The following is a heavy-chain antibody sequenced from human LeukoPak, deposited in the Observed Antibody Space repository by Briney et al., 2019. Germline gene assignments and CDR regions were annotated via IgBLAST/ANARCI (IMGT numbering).Heavy chain of an antibody. Sequence: SVKVSCKAFGGTFSSYAINWVRQAPGQGLEWMGRIVPIFGTTNYAQKFQGRVTITTDESTSTAYMELSSLRSEDTAVYYCARDRGERGSSWSLPAHGFDIWGQGTMVTVSS. CDR3: ARDRGERGSSWSLPAHGFDI. CDR2: IVPIFGTT. D-gene: IGHD6-13*01. V-gene: IGHV1-69*05. CDR1: GGTFSSYA. J-gene: IGHJ3*02.